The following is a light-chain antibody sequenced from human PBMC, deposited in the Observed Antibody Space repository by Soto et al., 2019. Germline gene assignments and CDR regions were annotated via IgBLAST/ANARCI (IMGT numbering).Light chain of an antibody. CDR3: QQYDDWPQLT. V-gene: IGKV3-15*01. CDR2: GAS. CDR1: QSVGTN. J-gene: IGKJ4*01. Sequence: EIVMTQSPVTLSVSPGERATLSCRASQSVGTNLAWYQQKPGQAPGLLISGASTRATGIPARFSGSGSGTEFTLTISSLQFEDFAIYYCQQYDDWPQLTFGGGTKLESK.